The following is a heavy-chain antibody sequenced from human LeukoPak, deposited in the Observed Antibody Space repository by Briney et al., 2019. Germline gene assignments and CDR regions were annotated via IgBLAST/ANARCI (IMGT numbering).Heavy chain of an antibody. CDR2: INHSGRT. Sequence: PSETLSLTCAVFGGSFSSYYWSWIRQTPGKGLEWTGEINHSGRTNYNPSLKSRVTLSVDTSKNQFSLKMSSVTAADTAVYYCARPYYSGAYWFDSWGQGTLVTVSS. CDR3: ARPYYSGAYWFDS. J-gene: IGHJ5*01. V-gene: IGHV4-34*01. CDR1: GGSFSSYY. D-gene: IGHD2/OR15-2a*01.